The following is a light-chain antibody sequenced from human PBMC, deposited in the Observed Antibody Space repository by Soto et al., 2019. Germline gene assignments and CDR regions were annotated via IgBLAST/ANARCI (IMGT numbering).Light chain of an antibody. CDR2: AAS. V-gene: IGKV1-39*01. Sequence: DIQMTQSPSSLSASVGDRVTITCRSSQTMSSYLNWYQQKPGEAPKLLIYAASRLQSGVPSRFSGSASGTEFILTINSLQPEDYATYYCQHSYSPPLAYTFGQGTKLEIK. CDR3: QHSYSPPLAYT. J-gene: IGKJ2*01. CDR1: QTMSSY.